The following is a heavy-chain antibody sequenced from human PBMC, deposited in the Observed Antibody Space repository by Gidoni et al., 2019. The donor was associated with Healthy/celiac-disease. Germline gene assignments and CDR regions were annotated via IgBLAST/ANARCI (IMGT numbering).Heavy chain of an antibody. D-gene: IGHD3-22*01. J-gene: IGHJ4*02. Sequence: QVQLVQSGAELKKPGSSGKVSCQASGGTFSSYAISWVRQAPGQGIEWMGRIIPILGIANYAQKFQGRVTITADKSTSTAYMELSSLRSEDTAVYYCARDGYYYDSSGRILPFDYWGQGTLVTVSS. CDR1: GGTFSSYA. V-gene: IGHV1-69*04. CDR2: IIPILGIA. CDR3: ARDGYYYDSSGRILPFDY.